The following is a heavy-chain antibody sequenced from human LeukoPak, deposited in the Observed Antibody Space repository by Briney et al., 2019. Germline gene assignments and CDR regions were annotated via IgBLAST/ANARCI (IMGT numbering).Heavy chain of an antibody. CDR3: AREEGVVATLDAFDI. Sequence: GASVKVSCKASGYTFTSYYMHWVRQAPGQGLEWMGIINPSGGSTSYAQKFQGRVTMTRDTSTSTVYMELSSLRSDDTAIYYCAREEGVVATLDAFDIWGQGTMVTVSS. V-gene: IGHV1-46*01. CDR2: INPSGGST. CDR1: GYTFTSYY. D-gene: IGHD3-22*01. J-gene: IGHJ3*02.